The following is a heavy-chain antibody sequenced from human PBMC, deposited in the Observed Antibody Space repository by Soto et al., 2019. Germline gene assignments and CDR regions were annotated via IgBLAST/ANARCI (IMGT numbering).Heavy chain of an antibody. CDR2: IHRDGSTT. CDR3: ARAQVSYGMDDAFDV. J-gene: IGHJ3*01. D-gene: IGHD4-17*01. CDR1: GFTLSNNW. Sequence: EVQLVESGGGLVQPGGSLRLSCAASGFTLSNNWMHWVRQGPGKGLVWVSRIHRDGSTTSYADSVKGRFTISRDNAKNTLYLQMNSLRAEDTALYYCARAQVSYGMDDAFDVWGQGTIVTVSS. V-gene: IGHV3-74*01.